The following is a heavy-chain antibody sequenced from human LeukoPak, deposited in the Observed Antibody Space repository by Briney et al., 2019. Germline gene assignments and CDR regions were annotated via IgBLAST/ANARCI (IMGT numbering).Heavy chain of an antibody. V-gene: IGHV1-24*01. D-gene: IGHD4-23*01. Sequence: ASVKVSCKVSGYTLTELSMHWVRQAPGKGLEWMGGFDPADGETVYAHKFQGRLTMTEDTSTNTAHMELTSLRSEDTAVYYCAADGGGLSSVVTPRSSPFDYWGQGTLVTVSS. CDR3: AADGGGLSSVVTPRSSPFDY. CDR1: GYTLTELS. CDR2: FDPADGET. J-gene: IGHJ4*02.